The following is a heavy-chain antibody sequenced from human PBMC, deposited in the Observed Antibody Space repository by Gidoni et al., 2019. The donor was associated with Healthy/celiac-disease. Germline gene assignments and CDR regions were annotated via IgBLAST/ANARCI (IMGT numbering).Heavy chain of an antibody. J-gene: IGHJ6*03. CDR2: IDWDDDK. CDR3: ARTLTVNGYYYMDV. V-gene: IGHV2-70*01. D-gene: IGHD2-8*02. Sequence: QVTFMASGPALVKPTQTLTLTCTFSWFSLTTSGMCVSWIRQPPGKALEWLALIDWDDDKYYSTSLKTRRTISKDTSKNQVVLTMTNMDPVDTATYYCARTLTVNGYYYMDVWGKGTTVTVSS. CDR1: WFSLTTSGMC.